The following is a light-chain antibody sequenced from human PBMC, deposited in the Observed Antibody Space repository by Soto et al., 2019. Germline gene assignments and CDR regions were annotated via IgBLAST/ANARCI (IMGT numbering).Light chain of an antibody. CDR3: QQYNAYPLT. CDR1: QSIITW. Sequence: DIQMTQSPSTLSASVGDRVTITCRASQSIITWLAWYQQKPGKAPKLLIYKASSLEGGVPSRFSGSGSGTEFNITISSLQPDYFATYYCQQYNAYPLTFGGGTTVEIK. V-gene: IGKV1-5*03. CDR2: KAS. J-gene: IGKJ4*01.